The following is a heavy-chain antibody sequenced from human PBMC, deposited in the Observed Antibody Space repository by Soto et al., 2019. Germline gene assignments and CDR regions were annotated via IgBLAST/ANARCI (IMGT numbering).Heavy chain of an antibody. J-gene: IGHJ4*02. CDR3: ARYWSKEMAIIADY. D-gene: IGHD2-8*02. CDR1: GYSFTSYG. V-gene: IGHV1-18*04. CDR2: VNTVNADT. Sequence: QVQLVQSGGEIKNPGASVKVSCKASGYSFTSYGISWVRQAPGQGLEWMGYVNTVNADTYYAEKFRGRVTMTTDTSTATAYMELRSLTSDDTAVYYCARYWSKEMAIIADYWGQGTLVTVSS.